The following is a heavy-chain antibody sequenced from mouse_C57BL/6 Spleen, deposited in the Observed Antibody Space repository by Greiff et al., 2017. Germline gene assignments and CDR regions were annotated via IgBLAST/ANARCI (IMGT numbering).Heavy chain of an antibody. D-gene: IGHD2-14*01. CDR2: INPNNGGT. CDR3: AKLNRYYFNY. V-gene: IGHV1-26*01. Sequence: EVQLQQSGPELVKPGASVKISCKASGYTFTDYYMNWVKQSHGKSLEWIGDINPNNGGTSYNQKFKGKATLTVDKSSSTAYMELRSLTSEDSAVYYCAKLNRYYFNYWGQGTTLTVSS. CDR1: GYTFTDYY. J-gene: IGHJ2*01.